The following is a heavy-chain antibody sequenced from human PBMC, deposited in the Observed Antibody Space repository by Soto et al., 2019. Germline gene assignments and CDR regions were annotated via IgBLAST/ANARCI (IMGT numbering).Heavy chain of an antibody. CDR1: GFTFSSYE. Sequence: GGSLRLSCAVSGFTFSSYEMNWVRQAPGKGLEWVSYIGTSGKTIYYADSVRGRFTISRDNAKNSLYLQMNSLRAEDTAVYFCARDPAIYSGKFGYGLDVWGRGTTVTVSS. D-gene: IGHD4-4*01. J-gene: IGHJ6*02. CDR2: IGTSGKTI. CDR3: ARDPAIYSGKFGYGLDV. V-gene: IGHV3-48*03.